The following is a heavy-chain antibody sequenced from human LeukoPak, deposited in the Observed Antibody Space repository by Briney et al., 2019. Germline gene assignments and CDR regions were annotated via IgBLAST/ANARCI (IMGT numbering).Heavy chain of an antibody. D-gene: IGHD2-15*01. CDR2: IWADSSKK. J-gene: IGHJ6*03. V-gene: IGHV3-30*02. Sequence: PGGSLRLSCAASGFMLRNYGMHWVRQGPGKGLEWVAFIWADSSKKFYEDSVKGRFTISRDNSKNMLYLQMNSLRAVDTAVYYCANDIGSWHYMDVWGKGTTVTVSS. CDR3: ANDIGSWHYMDV. CDR1: GFMLRNYG.